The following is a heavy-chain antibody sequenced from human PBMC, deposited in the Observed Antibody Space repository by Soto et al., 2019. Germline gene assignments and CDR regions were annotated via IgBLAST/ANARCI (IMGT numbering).Heavy chain of an antibody. D-gene: IGHD1-26*01. Sequence: GSLRLSCAASGFSFSSQWMCWVRQAPGKGPEWVANIKSDRSEKLYVDSVKGRFAISRDNTKNSLYLQMNSLRVDDTAVYYCAVGWAFGSWGQGTLVTVSS. CDR3: AVGWAFGS. J-gene: IGHJ4*02. CDR2: IKSDRSEK. CDR1: GFSFSSQW. V-gene: IGHV3-7*01.